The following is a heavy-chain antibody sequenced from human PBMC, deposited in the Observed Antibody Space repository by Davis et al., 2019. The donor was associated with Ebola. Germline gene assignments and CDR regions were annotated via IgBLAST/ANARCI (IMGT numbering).Heavy chain of an antibody. Sequence: GESLKTSCAASGSTSSSYAMSWVRQAPGQGLEWVSAISGSGGSTYYADSVKGRFTISRDNSKNTLYLQMNSLRAEDTAVYYGAATGWLQLRVDYWGQGTLVTVSS. CDR1: GSTSSSYA. J-gene: IGHJ4*02. V-gene: IGHV3-23*01. D-gene: IGHD5-24*01. CDR2: ISGSGGST. CDR3: AATGWLQLRVDY.